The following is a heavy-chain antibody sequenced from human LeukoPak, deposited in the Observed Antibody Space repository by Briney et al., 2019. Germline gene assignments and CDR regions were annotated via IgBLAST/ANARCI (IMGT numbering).Heavy chain of an antibody. J-gene: IGHJ5*02. D-gene: IGHD6-13*01. CDR2: IYYSGIT. CDR1: GGSISSFY. Sequence: SETLSLTCTVSGGSISSFYWSWIRQPPGKGLEWIAYIYYSGITNYNPSLKSRATISVDTSKKQFSLKLSSVTAADTAVYYCAGVTIAAAGIEGWFDPWGQGTLVTVSS. V-gene: IGHV4-59*01. CDR3: AGVTIAAAGIEGWFDP.